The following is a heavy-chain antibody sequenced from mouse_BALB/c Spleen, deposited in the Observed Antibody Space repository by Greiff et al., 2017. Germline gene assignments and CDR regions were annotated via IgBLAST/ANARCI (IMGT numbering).Heavy chain of an antibody. CDR3: ARATVGAKAFAY. J-gene: IGHJ3*01. Sequence: EVMLVESGGGLVQPGGSLKLSCAASGFTFSSYGMSWVRQTPDKRLELVATINSNGGSTYYPDSVKGRFTISRDNAKNTLYLQMSSLKSEDTAMYYCARATVGAKAFAYWGQGTLVTVSA. V-gene: IGHV5-6-3*01. D-gene: IGHD1-1*01. CDR2: INSNGGST. CDR1: GFTFSSYG.